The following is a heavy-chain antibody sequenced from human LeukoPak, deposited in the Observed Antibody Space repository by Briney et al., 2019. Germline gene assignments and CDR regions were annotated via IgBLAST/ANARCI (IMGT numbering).Heavy chain of an antibody. CDR1: GFSFSGTW. V-gene: IGHV3-74*01. J-gene: IGHJ6*04. CDR2: IHSDGRST. Sequence: PGGSLRLSCAASGFSFSGTWMHWVRQAPGKGPVWVSRIHSDGRSTIYADSVKGRFTISRDNAKNTLYLQMNSLRAEDTAVYYCVRDNYYGMDVWGKGTTVTVSS. CDR3: VRDNYYGMDV.